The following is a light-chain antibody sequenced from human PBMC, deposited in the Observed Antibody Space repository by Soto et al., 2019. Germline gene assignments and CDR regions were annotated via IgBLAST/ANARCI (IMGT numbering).Light chain of an antibody. Sequence: EIVLTQSPGTLSLSPGERATLSCRASQSVSSSYLAWYQQKPGQAPRLLIYGASIRATGIPDRFSGSGYGTDFTLTISRLEPEDFAVYYCQHYDSSPLTFGGGTKVEIK. CDR2: GAS. V-gene: IGKV3-20*01. J-gene: IGKJ4*01. CDR1: QSVSSSY. CDR3: QHYDSSPLT.